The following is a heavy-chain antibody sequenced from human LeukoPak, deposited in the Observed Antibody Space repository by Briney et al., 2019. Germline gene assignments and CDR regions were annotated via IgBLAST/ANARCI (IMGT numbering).Heavy chain of an antibody. Sequence: GASVKVSCKTSGYTFTNFGISWVRQAPGQGLEWMGWINAYDGNAHYTQKLQGRVTVTRDTCTSTAYMELRSLSPDDTAVYYCARDSNYVPDYWGQGTLVTVSS. CDR1: GYTFTNFG. V-gene: IGHV1-18*01. J-gene: IGHJ4*02. D-gene: IGHD4/OR15-4a*01. CDR2: INAYDGNA. CDR3: ARDSNYVPDY.